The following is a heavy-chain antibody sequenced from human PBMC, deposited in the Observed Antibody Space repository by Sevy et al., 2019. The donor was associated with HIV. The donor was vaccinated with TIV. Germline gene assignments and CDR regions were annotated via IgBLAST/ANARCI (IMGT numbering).Heavy chain of an antibody. CDR3: ARGGYYYDSSGYPNDFYYFDY. CDR2: ISYDGSNK. V-gene: IGHV3-30-3*01. J-gene: IGHJ4*02. D-gene: IGHD3-22*01. CDR1: GFTFSSYA. Sequence: GGSLRLSCAASGFTFSSYAMHWVRQAPGKGLEGVAVISYDGSNKYYADSVKGRFTISRDNSKNTLYLQMNSLRAEDTAVYYCARGGYYYDSSGYPNDFYYFDYWGQGTLVTVSS.